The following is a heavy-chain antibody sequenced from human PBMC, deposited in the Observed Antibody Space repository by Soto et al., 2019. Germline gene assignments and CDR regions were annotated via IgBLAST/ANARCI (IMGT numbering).Heavy chain of an antibody. V-gene: IGHV3-23*01. Sequence: GGSLRLSCAASGFTFSSYAMSGVRQAPGKGLEWVAKICCSGSNKYYADSVKGRFIISRDNSKNTLYLQMNSLRAEDTAVYYCARDYYSDDSGRFDYWGQGTLVTVSS. J-gene: IGHJ4*02. D-gene: IGHD3-22*01. CDR3: ARDYYSDDSGRFDY. CDR1: GFTFSSYA. CDR2: ICCSGSNK.